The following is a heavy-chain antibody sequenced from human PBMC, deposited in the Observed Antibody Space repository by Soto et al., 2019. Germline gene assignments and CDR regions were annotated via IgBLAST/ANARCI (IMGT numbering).Heavy chain of an antibody. CDR3: AKGSIAAGLYYYYYGMDV. CDR2: ISWNSGSI. J-gene: IGHJ6*02. D-gene: IGHD6-13*01. CDR1: GFTFDDYA. V-gene: IGHV3-9*01. Sequence: SLRLSCAASGFTFDDYAMHWVRQAPGKGLEWVSGISWNSGSIGYADSVKGRFTISRDNAKNSLYLQMNSLRAEDTALYYCAKGSIAAGLYYYYYGMDVWGQGTTVTVSS.